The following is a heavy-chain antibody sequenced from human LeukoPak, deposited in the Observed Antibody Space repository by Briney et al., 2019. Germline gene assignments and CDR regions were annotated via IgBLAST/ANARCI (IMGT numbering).Heavy chain of an antibody. J-gene: IGHJ6*03. Sequence: GESLKISCKGSGCSFTSYWIGWVRQMPGKGLEWMGIIYPGDSDTRYSPSFQGQVTISADKSISTAYLQWSSLKASDTAMYYCARQFEYSSTSYYYYYYMDVWGKGTTFTVSS. CDR2: IYPGDSDT. CDR3: ARQFEYSSTSYYYYYYMDV. D-gene: IGHD6-6*01. CDR1: GCSFTSYW. V-gene: IGHV5-51*01.